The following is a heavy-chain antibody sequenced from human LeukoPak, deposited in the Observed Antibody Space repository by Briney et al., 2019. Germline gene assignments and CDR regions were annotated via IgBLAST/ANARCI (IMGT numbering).Heavy chain of an antibody. Sequence: ASVKVSCKASGYTFTGYYMHWVRQAPGHRLEWMGWINPNSGGTNYAQKFQGRVTMTRDTSISTAYMELSRLRSDDTAVYYCARAVLGGGYSAPTYWGQGTLVTVSS. J-gene: IGHJ4*02. V-gene: IGHV1-2*02. CDR2: INPNSGGT. D-gene: IGHD3-22*01. CDR1: GYTFTGYY. CDR3: ARAVLGGGYSAPTY.